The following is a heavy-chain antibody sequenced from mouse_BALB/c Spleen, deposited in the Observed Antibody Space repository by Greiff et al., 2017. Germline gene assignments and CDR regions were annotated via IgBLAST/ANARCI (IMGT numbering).Heavy chain of an antibody. CDR2: ILPGSGST. CDR3: ARGTTVHY. J-gene: IGHJ2*01. D-gene: IGHD1-1*01. V-gene: IGHV1-9*01. CDR1: GYTFSSYW. Sequence: VQVVESGAELMKPGASVKISCKATGYTFSSYWIEWVKQRPGHGLEWIGEILPGSGSTNYNEKFKGKATFTAATSSNTAYMQLSSLTSEDSAVYYCARGTTVHYWGQGTTLTVSS.